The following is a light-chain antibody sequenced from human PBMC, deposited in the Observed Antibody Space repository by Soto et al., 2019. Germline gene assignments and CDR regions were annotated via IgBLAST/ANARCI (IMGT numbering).Light chain of an antibody. Sequence: EIVLTQSPDTLSLSPGERATLSCRASQNVSSSYLAWYQQKPGQAPRPLIYGASSRATGIPDRFSGSGSGTDFTLTISRLEPEDFAVYYCQQYGSSPWTFGQGTKV. CDR2: GAS. J-gene: IGKJ1*01. CDR3: QQYGSSPWT. CDR1: QNVSSSY. V-gene: IGKV3-20*01.